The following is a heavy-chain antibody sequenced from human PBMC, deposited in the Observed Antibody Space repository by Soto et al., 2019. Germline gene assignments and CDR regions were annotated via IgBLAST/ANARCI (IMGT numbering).Heavy chain of an antibody. J-gene: IGHJ3*02. CDR2: IIPIFGTA. CDR3: ARAEKDSSFAFDI. D-gene: IGHD3-22*01. V-gene: IGHV1-69*13. CDR1: GGTFSSYA. Sequence: ASVKVSCKAPGGTFSSYAISWVRQAPGQGLEWMGGIIPIFGTANYAQKFQGRVTITADESTSTAYMELSSLRSEDTAVYYCARAEKDSSFAFDIWGQGTMVTVSS.